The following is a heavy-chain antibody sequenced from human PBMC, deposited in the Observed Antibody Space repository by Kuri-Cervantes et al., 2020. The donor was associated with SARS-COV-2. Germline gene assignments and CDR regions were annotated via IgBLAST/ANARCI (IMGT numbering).Heavy chain of an antibody. D-gene: IGHD3-16*01. V-gene: IGHV3-21*01. Sequence: GGSLRLSCAASGLTFSSYSMNWVRQAPGKGLEWVSSISSSSSYISYADSMKGRFTISRDNAMNSLYLQMNSLRAEDTAVYYCARGNYVMYSRWPTAPSDYWGQGTLVTVSS. CDR2: ISSSSSYI. CDR3: ARGNYVMYSRWPTAPSDY. CDR1: GLTFSSYS. J-gene: IGHJ4*02.